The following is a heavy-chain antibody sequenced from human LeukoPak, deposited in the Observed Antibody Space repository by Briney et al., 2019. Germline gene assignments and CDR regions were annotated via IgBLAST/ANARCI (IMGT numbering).Heavy chain of an antibody. Sequence: GGSLRLSCTASGFTLGDYAISWFRQAPGKGLEWVSSISSSSSYIYYADSVKGRFTISRDNAKNSLYLQMNSLRAEDTAVYYCARDVNDYSTKYYFDYWGQGTLVTVSS. CDR2: ISSSSSYI. CDR3: ARDVNDYSTKYYFDY. V-gene: IGHV3-21*01. J-gene: IGHJ4*02. CDR1: GFTLGDYA. D-gene: IGHD4-11*01.